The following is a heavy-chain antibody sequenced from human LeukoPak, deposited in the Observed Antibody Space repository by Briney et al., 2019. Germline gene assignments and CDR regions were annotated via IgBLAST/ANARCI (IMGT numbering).Heavy chain of an antibody. Sequence: GGSLRLSCAASGFTFSSFEMNWVRQAPGKGLEWLSHISTSGGTKYYADSVKGRFTISRDNAKNSLYLQMNSLRAEDTALYYCARGGGSGWYLLLVYWGQGTLVTVSS. D-gene: IGHD6-19*01. V-gene: IGHV3-48*03. CDR2: ISTSGGTK. J-gene: IGHJ4*02. CDR3: ARGGGSGWYLLLVY. CDR1: GFTFSSFE.